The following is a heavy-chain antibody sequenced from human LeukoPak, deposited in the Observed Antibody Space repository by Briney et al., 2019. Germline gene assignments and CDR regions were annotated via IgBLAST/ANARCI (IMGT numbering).Heavy chain of an antibody. Sequence: GGSLRLSCAASGITFSSYNMNWVRQAPGKGLEWVSSISSSSSYIYYADSVKDRFTISRDNAKNSLYLQMNSLRAEDTAVYYCGTRGYSEYYFDYWGQGTLVTVSS. CDR1: GITFSSYN. V-gene: IGHV3-21*01. CDR3: GTRGYSEYYFDY. J-gene: IGHJ4*02. CDR2: ISSSSSYI. D-gene: IGHD3-22*01.